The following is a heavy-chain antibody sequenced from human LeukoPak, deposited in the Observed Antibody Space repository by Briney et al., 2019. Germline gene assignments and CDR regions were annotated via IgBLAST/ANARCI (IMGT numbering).Heavy chain of an antibody. CDR1: GGSFSGYY. V-gene: IGHV4-34*01. D-gene: IGHD3-16*02. Sequence: KPSETLSLTCAVYGGSFSGYYWSWVRLPPGKGLEWIGEINHSGSTNYNPSLKSRVTISVDTSKNQFSLKLSSVTAADTAVYFCARFSSHYDYVWGSYRYDYWGQGALVTVSS. CDR3: ARFSSHYDYVWGSYRYDY. CDR2: INHSGST. J-gene: IGHJ4*02.